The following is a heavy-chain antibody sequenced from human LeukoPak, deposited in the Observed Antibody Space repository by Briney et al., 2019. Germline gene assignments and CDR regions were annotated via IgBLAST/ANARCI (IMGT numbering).Heavy chain of an antibody. J-gene: IGHJ4*02. Sequence: NPSETLSLTCTVSGGSISDSYWTWIRQPPGTGLEWIGYISYSGSTNYNPSLKSRVTISLDASKNQFSLKLSSVTAADTAVYYCAKNEGHYDGVGRYLTTADYWGQGILVTVSS. CDR1: GGSISDSY. D-gene: IGHD3-22*01. CDR3: AKNEGHYDGVGRYLTTADY. CDR2: ISYSGST. V-gene: IGHV4-59*01.